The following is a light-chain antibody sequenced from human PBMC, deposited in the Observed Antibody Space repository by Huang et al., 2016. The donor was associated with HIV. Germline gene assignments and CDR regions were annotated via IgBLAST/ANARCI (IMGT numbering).Light chain of an antibody. J-gene: IGKJ5*01. CDR2: DAF. V-gene: IGKV3-11*01. Sequence: EIVLTQSPATLSLSPGDRATLSCRDSESVSTYLAWYQQRAGQAPRILIYDAFNRASGLPARFNGSGSGTDFSLTISDLEPEDFAIYYCQQRNDWRHLTFGQGTRLEI. CDR1: ESVSTY. CDR3: QQRNDWRHLT.